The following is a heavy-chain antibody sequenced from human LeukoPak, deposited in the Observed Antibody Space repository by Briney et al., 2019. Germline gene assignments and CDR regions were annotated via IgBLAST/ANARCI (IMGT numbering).Heavy chain of an antibody. CDR1: GGSFSGYY. V-gene: IGHV4-34*01. CDR2: INHSGST. D-gene: IGHD2-2*01. J-gene: IGHJ5*02. CDR3: ARGRRSYCSSTSCHGNWFDP. Sequence: SETLSLTCAVYGGSFSGYYWSWIRQPPGKGLEWIGEINHSGSTNYNPSLKSRVTISVDTSKNQFSLKLSSVTAADTAVYYCARGRRSYCSSTSCHGNWFDPWGQGTLVTVSS.